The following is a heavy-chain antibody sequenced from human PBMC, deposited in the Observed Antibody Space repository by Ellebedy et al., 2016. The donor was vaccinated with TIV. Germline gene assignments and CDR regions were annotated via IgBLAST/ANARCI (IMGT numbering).Heavy chain of an antibody. CDR2: VNQDGSQT. V-gene: IGHV3-7*01. Sequence: GGSLRLSCAASGFSFRSYWMSWVRQAPGKGLEWVASVNQDGSQTYHLDSVKGRFTISRDNAKNSLYLQMNSLRAEDTAVYYCATDGSYGDHLFPQHAFTIWGQGTMVSVSS. J-gene: IGHJ3*02. D-gene: IGHD4-17*01. CDR1: GFSFRSYW. CDR3: ATDGSYGDHLFPQHAFTI.